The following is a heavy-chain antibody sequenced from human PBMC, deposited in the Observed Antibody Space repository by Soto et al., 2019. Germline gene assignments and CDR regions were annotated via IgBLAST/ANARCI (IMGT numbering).Heavy chain of an antibody. V-gene: IGHV3-21*01. J-gene: IGHJ1*01. CDR1: GFTFSSYS. CDR3: ARDSYYDSRMEYFQH. Sequence: PGGSLRLSCAASGFTFSSYSMNWVRQAPGKGLEWVSSISSSSSYIYYADSVKGRFTISRDNAKNSLYLQMNSLRAEDTAVYYCARDSYYDSRMEYFQHWGQGTLVTVSS. CDR2: ISSSSSYI. D-gene: IGHD3-22*01.